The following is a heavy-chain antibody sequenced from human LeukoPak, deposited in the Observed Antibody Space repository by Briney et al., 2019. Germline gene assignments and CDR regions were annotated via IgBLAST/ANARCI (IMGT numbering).Heavy chain of an antibody. CDR1: GYSFTTYY. Sequence: GESLKISCKGSGYSFTTYYIAWVRQMPGKGLEWMGIVFPPDSDTRYSPSFQGHVTISADKSISTAYLQWSSLKASDTAMYYCARTGIAVAGGDYFDYWGQGTLVTVSS. CDR3: ARTGIAVAGGDYFDY. J-gene: IGHJ4*02. D-gene: IGHD6-19*01. CDR2: VFPPDSDT. V-gene: IGHV5-51*01.